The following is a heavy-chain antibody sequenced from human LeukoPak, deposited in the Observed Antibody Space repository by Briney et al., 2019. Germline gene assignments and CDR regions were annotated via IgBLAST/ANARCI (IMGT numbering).Heavy chain of an antibody. CDR3: ARSSTADSSGYYPFDY. J-gene: IGHJ4*02. Sequence: PSETLSLTCTVSGGSISSYYWSWLRQPPGKGLEWIGYIYYSGSTNYNPSLKSRVTISVDTSKNQFSLKLSSVTAADTAVYYCARSSTADSSGYYPFDYWGQGTLVTVSS. V-gene: IGHV4-59*01. CDR2: IYYSGST. CDR1: GGSISSYY. D-gene: IGHD3-22*01.